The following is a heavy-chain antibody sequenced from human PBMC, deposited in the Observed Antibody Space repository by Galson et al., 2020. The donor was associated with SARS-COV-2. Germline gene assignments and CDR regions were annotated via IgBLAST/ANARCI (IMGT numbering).Heavy chain of an antibody. D-gene: IGHD2-2*01. CDR1: DSIDNSKY. CDR2: IYRDGRT. V-gene: IGHV3-53*01. J-gene: IGHJ6*02. Sequence: GESLKISCGASDSIDNSKYMSWVRPAPGKGLEWVSLIYRDGRTYYADSVMGRFSISRDRSSDTVFLQMNSLRVADTAVYYCAKDRCSSTSCYFADYYYGMDVWGQGTLVTVTS. CDR3: AKDRCSSTSCYFADYYYGMDV.